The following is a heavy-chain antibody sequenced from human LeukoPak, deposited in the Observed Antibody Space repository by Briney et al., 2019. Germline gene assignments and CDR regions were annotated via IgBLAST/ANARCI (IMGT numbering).Heavy chain of an antibody. V-gene: IGHV4-34*01. Sequence: SETLSLTCAVYGGSFSGYYWSWIRQPPGKGLEWIGEINHSGSTNYNPSLKSRVTISVDTSKNQFSLKLSSVTAADTAVYYCARGKNGQGGSGSYWTFYYYYGMDVWGQGTTVTVSS. CDR2: INHSGST. CDR3: ARGKNGQGGSGSYWTFYYYYGMDV. J-gene: IGHJ6*02. CDR1: GGSFSGYY. D-gene: IGHD3-10*01.